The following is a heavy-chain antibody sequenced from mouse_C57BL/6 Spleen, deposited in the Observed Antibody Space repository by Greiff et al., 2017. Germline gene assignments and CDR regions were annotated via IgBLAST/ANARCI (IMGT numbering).Heavy chain of an antibody. CDR1: GYTFTDYY. Sequence: VQLQESGAELVRPGASVKLSCKASGYTFTDYYINWVKQRPGQGLEWIARIYPGSGNTYYNEKFKGKATLTAEKSSSTAYMQLSSLTSEDSAVYFCAREGITTAYYFDYWGQGTTLTVSS. CDR2: IYPGSGNT. V-gene: IGHV1-76*01. D-gene: IGHD1-2*01. CDR3: AREGITTAYYFDY. J-gene: IGHJ2*01.